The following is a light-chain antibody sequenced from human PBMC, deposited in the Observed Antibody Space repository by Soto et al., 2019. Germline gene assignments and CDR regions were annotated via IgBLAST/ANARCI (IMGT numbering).Light chain of an antibody. CDR3: QQYNNWTPWT. CDR2: GAS. Sequence: EIVVTQSPATLSLSPGERATPSFRASQSVSSYLAWYQQKPGQAPRLLIYGASTRATGIPARFSGSGSGTEFTLTISSLQSEDFAVYYCQQYNNWTPWTFGQGTKVDI. CDR1: QSVSSY. V-gene: IGKV3-15*01. J-gene: IGKJ1*01.